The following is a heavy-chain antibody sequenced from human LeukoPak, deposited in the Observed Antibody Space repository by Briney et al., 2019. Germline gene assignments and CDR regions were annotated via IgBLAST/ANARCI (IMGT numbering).Heavy chain of an antibody. D-gene: IGHD1-7*01. V-gene: IGHV1-2*02. CDR1: GYTFTCYY. CDR3: ARGALYNWNYVLFDY. J-gene: IGHJ4*02. Sequence: GASVKVSCKASGYTFTCYYMHWVRQAPAQGLEWMGWIKPNSGGTNYEQKFQGRDTMTRDTSISTAYMELSRLRSDDTAVYYCARGALYNWNYVLFDYWGQGTLVTVSS. CDR2: IKPNSGGT.